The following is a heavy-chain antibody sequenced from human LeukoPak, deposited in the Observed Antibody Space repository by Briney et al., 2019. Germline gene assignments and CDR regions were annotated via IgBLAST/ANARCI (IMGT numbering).Heavy chain of an antibody. Sequence: SETLSLTCTVSGGSISSYYWSWIRQPPGKGLEWIGYIYYSGSTNHNPSLKSRVTISVDTSKNQFSLKLGSVTAADTAVYYCARQPYMLGAYYFHYWGQGTLVTVSS. D-gene: IGHD1-26*01. CDR2: IYYSGST. J-gene: IGHJ4*02. CDR3: ARQPYMLGAYYFHY. V-gene: IGHV4-59*08. CDR1: GGSISSYY.